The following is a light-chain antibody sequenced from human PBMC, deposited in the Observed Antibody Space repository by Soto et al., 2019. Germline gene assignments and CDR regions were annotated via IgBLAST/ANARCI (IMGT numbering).Light chain of an antibody. J-gene: IGKJ1*01. CDR3: QQYDNWPRT. CDR2: GAS. CDR1: QSVSSN. V-gene: IGKV3-15*01. Sequence: EIVMTQSPATLSVPPGERATLSCLASQSVSSNLAWDQQESGQAPRLVMYGASTRASGIPARFSGSRSGTEFTLTISSLQSEDFAVYYCQQYDNWPRTFGQGTKVDIK.